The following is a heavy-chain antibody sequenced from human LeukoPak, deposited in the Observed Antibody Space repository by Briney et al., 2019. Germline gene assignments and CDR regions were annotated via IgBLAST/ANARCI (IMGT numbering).Heavy chain of an antibody. CDR1: GFTLSSYG. Sequence: GGSLRLSCAASGFTLSSYGMQWVRQAPGKGLEWVATISHDGTERFYVESGKGRFTISRDNSKTTVYLEMSGLRNDDTGVYYCARVRDPFRWTRTLDHWGQGTRVVVSS. J-gene: IGHJ4*02. D-gene: IGHD4-23*01. CDR2: ISHDGTER. CDR3: ARVRDPFRWTRTLDH. V-gene: IGHV3-30*03.